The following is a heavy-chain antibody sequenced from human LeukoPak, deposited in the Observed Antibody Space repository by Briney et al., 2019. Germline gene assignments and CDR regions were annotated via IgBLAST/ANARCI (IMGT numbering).Heavy chain of an antibody. Sequence: GGSLRLSCAASGFTFSSYGMSWVRQAPGKGLEWVSAITATSSSTHDADSVQGRFTISRDNSKNTLYLQMNSLRAEDTAVYYCARDRGGTNFDYWGQGTLVTVSS. CDR3: ARDRGGTNFDY. J-gene: IGHJ4*02. CDR2: ITATSSST. V-gene: IGHV3-23*01. D-gene: IGHD3-16*01. CDR1: GFTFSSYG.